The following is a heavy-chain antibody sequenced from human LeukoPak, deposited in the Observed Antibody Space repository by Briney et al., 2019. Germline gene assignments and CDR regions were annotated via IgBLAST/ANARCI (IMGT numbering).Heavy chain of an antibody. Sequence: PSETLSLTCTVSGGSINSHYWSWIRQPPGKGLEWIGYIYTSANTNYNPSLKSRVTISVDTSKNQFSLKLSSVTAADTAVYYCARTPEDSSGWYYFDYWGQGTLVTVSS. CDR3: ARTPEDSSGWYYFDY. CDR2: IYTSANT. J-gene: IGHJ4*02. V-gene: IGHV4-4*09. CDR1: GGSINSHY. D-gene: IGHD6-19*01.